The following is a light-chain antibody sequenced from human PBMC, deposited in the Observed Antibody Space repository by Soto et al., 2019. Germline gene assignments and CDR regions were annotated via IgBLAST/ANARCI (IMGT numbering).Light chain of an antibody. CDR3: AVWDDSLHARV. Sequence: QAVVTQPPSASGTPGQTVTISCSGSDSNIGSNPLNWVQQLPGAAPTLLIYLNDQRPSGVPARFSGSKSGTSASLAISGLQSEDEADYYCAVWDDSLHARVFGGGTKVTVL. V-gene: IGLV1-44*01. CDR1: DSNIGSNP. CDR2: LND. J-gene: IGLJ3*02.